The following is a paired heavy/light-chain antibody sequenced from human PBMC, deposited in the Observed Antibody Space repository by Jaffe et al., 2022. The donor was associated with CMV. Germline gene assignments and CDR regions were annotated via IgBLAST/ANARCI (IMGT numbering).Heavy chain of an antibody. Sequence: QGQLQESGPGLVKPSGTLSLTCAVSGASIINSNSWSWVRQPPGKGLEWIGEIYHSGSTNYNPSLKGRVTMLVDRSKNQFSLRLNSVTAADTAVYYCARGWALNYYYMDDWGKGTMVTVSS. CDR1: GASIINSNS. J-gene: IGHJ6*03. CDR2: IYHSGST. V-gene: IGHV4-4*02. CDR3: ARGWALNYYYMDD. D-gene: IGHD1-26*01.
Light chain of an antibody. J-gene: IGKJ1*01. V-gene: IGKV3-20*01. Sequence: DIVLTQSPGTLSLSPGESATLSCRASQSVSSSYLAWYQQRPGQAPRLLIYGASSRAIGIPDRFSGSGSGTDFTLMINRLEPEDFAVYYCQHHGSSTKTFGQGTKVEIK. CDR1: QSVSSSY. CDR3: QHHGSSTKT. CDR2: GAS.